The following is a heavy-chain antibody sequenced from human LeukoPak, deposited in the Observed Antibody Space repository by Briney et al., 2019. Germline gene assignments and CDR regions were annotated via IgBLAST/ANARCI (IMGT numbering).Heavy chain of an antibody. J-gene: IGHJ5*02. CDR2: IYHSGST. Sequence: SETLSLTCAVSGGSISSSNWWSWVRQPPGKGLEWIGEIYHSGSTNYNPSLKSRVTISVDKSKNQFSLKLTSMTAADTAVYYCATYSTASVGFHRWGRGTLVTVSS. D-gene: IGHD6-13*01. CDR1: GGSISSSNW. CDR3: ATYSTASVGFHR. V-gene: IGHV4-4*02.